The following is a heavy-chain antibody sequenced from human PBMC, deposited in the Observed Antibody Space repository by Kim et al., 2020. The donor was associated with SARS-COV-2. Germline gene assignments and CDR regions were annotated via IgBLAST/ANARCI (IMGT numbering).Heavy chain of an antibody. V-gene: IGHV1-46*01. J-gene: IGHJ2*01. CDR1: GYTFTSYY. CDR3: ARGDILTGPRGWYFDL. Sequence: ASVKVSCKASGYTFTSYYMHWVRQAPGQGLEWMGIINPSGGSTSYAQKFQGRVTMTRDTSTSTVYMELSSLRSEDTAVYYCARGDILTGPRGWYFDLWGRGTLVTVSS. CDR2: INPSGGST. D-gene: IGHD3-9*01.